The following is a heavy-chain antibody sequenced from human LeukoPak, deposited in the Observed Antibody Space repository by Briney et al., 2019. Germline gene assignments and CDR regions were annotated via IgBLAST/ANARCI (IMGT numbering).Heavy chain of an antibody. V-gene: IGHV3-11*01. J-gene: IGHJ4*02. Sequence: GCALTLSCAASGFTFSEHYMTWLRQAPGKGLEGVSYISSCGSNIFYADSVEGRFTISRDNGRSSVSLQIDILRAEDTAVYYCARAFKRSKIGVVVAATAGPLDSWGQGTLVTVSS. CDR3: ARAFKRSKIGVVVAATAGPLDS. CDR2: ISSCGSNI. CDR1: GFTFSEHY. D-gene: IGHD2-15*01.